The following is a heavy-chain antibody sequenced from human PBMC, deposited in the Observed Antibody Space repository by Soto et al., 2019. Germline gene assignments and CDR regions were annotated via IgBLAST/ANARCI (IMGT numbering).Heavy chain of an antibody. J-gene: IGHJ4*02. CDR1: GYTFSSIG. CDR2: ISTHKDDT. CDR3: ARDLDGSGSYYTKY. Sequence: QVQLVQSGAEVKKPGASVTVSCKTSGYTFSSIGISWVRQAPGHGLEWMGWISTHKDDTYDAQRLQVRVTMTTDTSTSTAYMELRGLRSDDTAVYFCARDLDGSGSYYTKYWGQGTLGTVSS. V-gene: IGHV1-18*01. D-gene: IGHD3-10*01.